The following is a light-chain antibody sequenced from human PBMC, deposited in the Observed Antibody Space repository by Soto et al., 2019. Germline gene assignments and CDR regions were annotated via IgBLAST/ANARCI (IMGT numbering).Light chain of an antibody. J-gene: IGKJ2*01. CDR3: QQYGHSPYT. V-gene: IGKV3-20*01. CDR1: QRVGRNY. Sequence: VLTKSPGTLSLSPGGVATLSCGASQRVGRNYLAWFQQKLGRAPRLVIYGASSRATGIPDRFSGSGSGTDFTLTMTRLEPEDSAVYYCQQYGHSPYTFGQGTKVDTK. CDR2: GAS.